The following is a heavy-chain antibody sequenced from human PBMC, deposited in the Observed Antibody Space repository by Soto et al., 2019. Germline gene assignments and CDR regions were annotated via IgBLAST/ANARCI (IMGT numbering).Heavy chain of an antibody. CDR1: GITFSSYA. J-gene: IGHJ2*01. V-gene: IGHV3-23*01. D-gene: IGHD6-25*01. Sequence: PGGSLRLSCVASGITFSSYAMSWVRQAPGKGLEWVSSIGGSAGETYYADSVKGRFTISRDYSKNTLYLQMNSLRAEDTAVYYCANGGLSSGSGEYWGRGTLVTVSS. CDR3: ANGGLSSGSGEY. CDR2: IGGSAGET.